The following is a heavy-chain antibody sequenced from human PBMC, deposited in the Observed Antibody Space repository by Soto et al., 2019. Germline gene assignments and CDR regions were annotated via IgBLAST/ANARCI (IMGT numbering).Heavy chain of an antibody. V-gene: IGHV1-3*01. D-gene: IGHD2-21*01. J-gene: IGHJ3*02. CDR2: INPDNGDT. Sequence: QVQFVQSGAEVKEPGASVKVSCKASGYTFTSYGLHWVRQAPGQSLEWMGWINPDNGDTKHSQKFQGRVTITRDTSASIAYMELRSLRYEDTAVYYCARDDGDRAFDIWGQGTTVTVSS. CDR3: ARDDGDRAFDI. CDR1: GYTFTSYG.